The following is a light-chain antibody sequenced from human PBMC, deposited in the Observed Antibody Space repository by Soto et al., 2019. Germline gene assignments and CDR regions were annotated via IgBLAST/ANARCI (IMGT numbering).Light chain of an antibody. Sequence: IVMTQSPATLSVSPGERATLSCMASQSVSSNLAWYQQKPGQAPRLLIYGASTRATGIPARFSGSGSGTEFTLTISSLQSEDFAVYYCQQYNNWPPVTFGQGTKADIK. CDR2: GAS. CDR3: QQYNNWPPVT. CDR1: QSVSSN. V-gene: IGKV3-15*01. J-gene: IGKJ1*01.